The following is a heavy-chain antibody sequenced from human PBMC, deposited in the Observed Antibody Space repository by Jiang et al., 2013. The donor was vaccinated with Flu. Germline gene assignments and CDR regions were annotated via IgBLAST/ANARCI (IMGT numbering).Heavy chain of an antibody. V-gene: IGHV3-7*01. J-gene: IGHJ4*02. Sequence: GGSLRLSCAASGFTFSSYWMHWVRQAPGKGLEWVANIKQDESEKYYVDSVKGRFTISRDNAKNSLYLQMNSLRVEDTAVYYCVSASGRPFDYWGQGTLVTVSS. CDR2: IKQDESEK. D-gene: IGHD6-19*01. CDR1: GFTFSSYW. CDR3: VSASGRPFDY.